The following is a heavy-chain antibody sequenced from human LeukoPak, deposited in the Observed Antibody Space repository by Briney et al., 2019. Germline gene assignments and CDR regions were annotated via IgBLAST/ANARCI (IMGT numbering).Heavy chain of an antibody. D-gene: IGHD2-15*01. CDR3: ARGSARYCSGGSCYSNY. V-gene: IGHV1-18*04. Sequence: ASVKVSCKASGYTFTSYGISWVRQAPGQGLEWMGWISSYNGNTNYAQNLQGRVTMTTDTSTSTAYMELRSLRSDDTAVYYCARGSARYCSGGSCYSNYWGQGTLVTVSS. J-gene: IGHJ4*02. CDR1: GYTFTSYG. CDR2: ISSYNGNT.